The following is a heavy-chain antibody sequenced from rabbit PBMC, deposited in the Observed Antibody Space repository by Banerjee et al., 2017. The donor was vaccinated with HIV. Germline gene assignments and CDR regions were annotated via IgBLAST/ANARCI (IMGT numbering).Heavy chain of an antibody. V-gene: IGHV1S45*01. CDR3: ARWTGAMDL. Sequence: QEQLEESGGDLVKPEGSLTLTCTASGFSFSNKYVMCWVRQAPGKGLEWIACIYAGSDRATYYASWAKGRFTISKTSSTAVTLQMTSLTAADTATYFCARWTGAMDLRGPGTLVTV. CDR1: GFSFSNKYV. J-gene: IGHJ6*01. CDR2: IYAGSDRAT.